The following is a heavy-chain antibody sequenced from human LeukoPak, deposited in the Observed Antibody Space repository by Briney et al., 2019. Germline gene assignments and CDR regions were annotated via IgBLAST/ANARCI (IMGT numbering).Heavy chain of an antibody. CDR1: GFTFSSYE. Sequence: HPGGSLRLSCAASGFTFSSYEMNWVRQAPGKGLERASYISGRGSTIYYADSVKGRFTISRDNAKNSLYLQMNSLRAEDTAVYYCAELGITMIGGVWGKGTTVTISS. CDR3: AELGITMIGGV. CDR2: ISGRGSTI. J-gene: IGHJ6*04. D-gene: IGHD3-10*02. V-gene: IGHV3-48*03.